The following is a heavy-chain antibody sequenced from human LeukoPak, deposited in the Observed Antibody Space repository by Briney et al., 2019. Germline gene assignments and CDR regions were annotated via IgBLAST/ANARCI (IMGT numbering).Heavy chain of an antibody. J-gene: IGHJ4*02. Sequence: SETLSLTCAVYGGSFSGYYWSWIRQPPGKGLEWIGEINHSGSTNYNPSLKSRVTISIDTSKNQFSLKLSSVTAADTAVYYCARGTASFDYWGPGTPVTVSS. CDR2: INHSGST. CDR1: GGSFSGYY. V-gene: IGHV4-34*01. CDR3: ARGTASFDY.